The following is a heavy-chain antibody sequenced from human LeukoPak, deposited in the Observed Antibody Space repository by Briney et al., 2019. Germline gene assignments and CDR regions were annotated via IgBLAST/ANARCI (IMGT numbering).Heavy chain of an antibody. CDR2: IIPIFGTA. V-gene: IGHV1-69*13. CDR1: GGTFISYA. CDR3: ARVPIAARPGYYYYGMDV. Sequence: SVKVSCKASGGTFISYAISWVRQAPGQGLEWMGGIIPIFGTANYAQKFQGRVTITADESTSTAYMELSSLRSEDTAVYYCARVPIAARPGYYYYGMDVWGQGTTVTVSS. J-gene: IGHJ6*02. D-gene: IGHD6-6*01.